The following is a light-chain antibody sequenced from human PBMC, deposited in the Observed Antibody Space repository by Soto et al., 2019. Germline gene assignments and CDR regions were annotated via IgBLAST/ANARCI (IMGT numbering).Light chain of an antibody. CDR1: QSVISNF. Sequence: VLTQSPGTLSLSPGERATLYCRASQSVISNFLAWYQEKPGQAPRLLIYGASSRATGIPDRFSGSGSGTEFTLTISSLQPDDFATYYCQQYNSYPWTFGQGTKVDI. J-gene: IGKJ1*01. V-gene: IGKV3-20*01. CDR3: QQYNSYPWT. CDR2: GAS.